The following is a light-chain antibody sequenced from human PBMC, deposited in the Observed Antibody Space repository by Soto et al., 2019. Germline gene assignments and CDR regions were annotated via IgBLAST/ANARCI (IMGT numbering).Light chain of an antibody. CDR2: DVI. Sequence: QSALTQPASVSGSPGQSITISCTGTSSDVGGYNSVSWYQQPPGKAPKLMIYDVINLPSGVSNRFSGSKSGHTASLTISGLQAEDEADYYCSSYTSSSTRVVFGGGTKLTVL. CDR1: SSDVGGYNS. CDR3: SSYTSSSTRVV. V-gene: IGLV2-14*01. J-gene: IGLJ2*01.